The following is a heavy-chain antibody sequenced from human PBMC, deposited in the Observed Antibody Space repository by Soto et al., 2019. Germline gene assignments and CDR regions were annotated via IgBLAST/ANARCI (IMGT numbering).Heavy chain of an antibody. CDR3: GGGRYPPPWDGSGYGDY. CDR1: GYTFTSYA. V-gene: IGHV1-3*05. D-gene: IGHD3-10*01. CDR2: INAGNGNT. Sequence: QVQLVQSGAEEKKPGASVKVSCKASGYTFTSYAMHWVRQAPGQRLEWMGWINAGNGNTKYSQKFQGRVTITRDTPASPPYRGLRSLRFEDRGVYYGGGGRYPPPWDGSGYGDYWGQGPLVTVSS. J-gene: IGHJ4*02.